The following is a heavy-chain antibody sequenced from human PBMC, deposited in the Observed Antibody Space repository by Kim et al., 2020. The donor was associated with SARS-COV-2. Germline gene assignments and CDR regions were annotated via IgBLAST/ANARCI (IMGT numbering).Heavy chain of an antibody. Sequence: GGSLGLSCAASSFTFDDYGMSWVRQGPGKGLEWLSYINWNGDTILYADSVRGRFTISRDNAKNSLYLHMKSLRAEDTALYFCARVNCTSASCYPDHWG. CDR3: ARVNCTSASCYPDH. D-gene: IGHD2-2*01. V-gene: IGHV3-20*04. CDR2: INWNGDTI. CDR1: SFTFDDYG. J-gene: IGHJ4*03.